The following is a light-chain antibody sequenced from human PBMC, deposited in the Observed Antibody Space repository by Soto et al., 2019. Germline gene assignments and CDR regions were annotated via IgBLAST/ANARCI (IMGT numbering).Light chain of an antibody. CDR3: QEYDNLPPELT. CDR1: QDISNY. CDR2: DAS. Sequence: DIQMTQSPSSLSASVGDRVTITCHASQDISNYLNWYQQKPGKAPKLLIYDASNLETGVPSRFSGSGSGTDFSFTISSLPPEDIATYYCQEYDNLPPELTFGGGTKVEIK. V-gene: IGKV1-33*01. J-gene: IGKJ4*01.